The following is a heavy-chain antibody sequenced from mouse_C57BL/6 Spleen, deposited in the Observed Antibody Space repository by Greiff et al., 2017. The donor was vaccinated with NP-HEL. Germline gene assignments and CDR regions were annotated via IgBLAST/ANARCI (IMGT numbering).Heavy chain of an antibody. Sequence: EVKLMESGGGLVKPGGSLKLSCAASGFTFSDYGMHWVRQAPEKGLEWVAYISSGSSTIYYADTVKGRFTISRNNAKNTLFLQMTSLTSEETAMYYCATVPRRYAMDYWGQGTSVTVSS. V-gene: IGHV5-17*01. CDR2: ISSGSSTI. J-gene: IGHJ4*01. CDR3: ATVPRRYAMDY. CDR1: GFTFSDYG.